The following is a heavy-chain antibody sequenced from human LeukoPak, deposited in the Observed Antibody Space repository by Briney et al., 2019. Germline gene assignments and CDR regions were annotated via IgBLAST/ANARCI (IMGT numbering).Heavy chain of an antibody. CDR1: GFSFSVYE. J-gene: IGHJ4*02. CDR3: ARVEASGYDYGAFDY. CDR2: MSGSGSTI. Sequence: GGSLRLSCTASGFSFSVYEMNWVRQAPGKGLEWISYMSGSGSTIYYADSVKGRFTISRDNAKNSLYLQMNSLRAEDTAVYYCARVEASGYDYGAFDYWGQGTLVTVSS. D-gene: IGHD5-12*01. V-gene: IGHV3-48*03.